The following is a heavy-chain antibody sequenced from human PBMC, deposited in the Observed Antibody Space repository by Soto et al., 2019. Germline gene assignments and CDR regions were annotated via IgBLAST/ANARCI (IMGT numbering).Heavy chain of an antibody. CDR1: GGSFSVYF. CDR3: ARGGSSDWQVAFDF. J-gene: IGHJ3*01. CDR2: VNHNGRN. V-gene: IGHV4-34*01. Sequence: SETLSLTCTVYGGSFSVYFWNWIRQSPGKGLEWIGKVNHNGRNNYNPSLKSRVTISMDMSKNQFSLKLTSVTAADTAVYYCARGGSSDWQVAFDFWGQGTMVTVSS. D-gene: IGHD2-21*02.